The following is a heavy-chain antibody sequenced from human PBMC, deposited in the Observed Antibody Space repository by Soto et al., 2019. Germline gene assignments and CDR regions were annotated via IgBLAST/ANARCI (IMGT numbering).Heavy chain of an antibody. CDR3: PRGTDSSGWYRYYYYGMDV. D-gene: IGHD6-19*01. CDR1: GYSFTSYW. V-gene: IGHV5-10-1*01. J-gene: IGHJ6*02. CDR2: IDPSDSYT. Sequence: GESLKISCKGSGYSFTSYWISWVRQMPGKGLEWMGRIDPSDSYTNYSPSFQGHVTISADKSISTAYLQWSSLKASDTAMYYCPRGTDSSGWYRYYYYGMDVWGQGTTVTVSS.